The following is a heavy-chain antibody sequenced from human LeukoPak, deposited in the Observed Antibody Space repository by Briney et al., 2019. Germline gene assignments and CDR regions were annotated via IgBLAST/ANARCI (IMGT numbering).Heavy chain of an antibody. CDR2: IYHSGST. CDR1: GGSISSSNW. V-gene: IGHV4-4*02. J-gene: IGHJ4*02. Sequence: SETLSLTCAVSGGSISSSNWWSWVRQPPGKGLEWIGEIYHSGSTNYNPSLKSRVTISVDTSKNQFSLKLSSVTAADTAVYYCARGFDYYDSSGYSYYFDYWGQGTLVTVSS. D-gene: IGHD3-22*01. CDR3: ARGFDYYDSSGYSYYFDY.